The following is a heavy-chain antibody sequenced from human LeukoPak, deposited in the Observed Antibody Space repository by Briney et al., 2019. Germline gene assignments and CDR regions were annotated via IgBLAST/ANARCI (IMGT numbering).Heavy chain of an antibody. CDR3: ARGLRGYSYGRLFDY. V-gene: IGHV4-34*01. Sequence: SETLSLTCAVYGGSFSGYYWSWIRQPPGKGLEWIGEINHSGSTNHNPSLKSRVTISVDTSKNQFSLKLSSVTAADTAVYYCARGLRGYSYGRLFDYWGQGTLVTVSS. CDR2: INHSGST. D-gene: IGHD5-18*01. CDR1: GGSFSGYY. J-gene: IGHJ4*02.